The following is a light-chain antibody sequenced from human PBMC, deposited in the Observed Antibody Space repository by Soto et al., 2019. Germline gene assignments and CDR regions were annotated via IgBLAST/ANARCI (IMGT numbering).Light chain of an antibody. CDR2: GVY. J-gene: IGKJ1*01. V-gene: IGKV3-20*01. CDR3: PQYATSPRP. Sequence: IVITQSPATLSVYPGERATLSCRASHSVSTSLAWYQQKPGQAPRLLISGVYSRAAGIPDRFSGSGSGTDFTLTISRLEPEDFTVYYCPQYATSPRPFGQGTKV. CDR1: HSVSTS.